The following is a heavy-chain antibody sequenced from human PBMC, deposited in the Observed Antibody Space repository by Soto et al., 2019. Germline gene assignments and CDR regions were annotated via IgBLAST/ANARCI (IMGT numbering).Heavy chain of an antibody. Sequence: QVQVVQSGAEVKKPGSSVKVSCKASGGTFSSYAISWVRQAPGQGLEWMGGIIPVFGTANYAQKFQGRVTITADESTSTGYMELRNLRSEDTAVYYCASTSLRVYASYGMDVWGQGTTVTVSS. CDR2: IIPVFGTA. J-gene: IGHJ6*02. CDR3: ASTSLRVYASYGMDV. V-gene: IGHV1-69*01. CDR1: GGTFSSYA. D-gene: IGHD2-8*01.